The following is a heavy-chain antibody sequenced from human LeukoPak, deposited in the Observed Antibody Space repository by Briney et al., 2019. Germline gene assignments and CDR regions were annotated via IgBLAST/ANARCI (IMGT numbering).Heavy chain of an antibody. CDR2: IKSKTDGGTT. D-gene: IGHD1-26*01. V-gene: IGHV3-15*01. CDR1: GFTFSNAW. CDR3: TTELVGATFESRHFDY. Sequence: GGSLRLSCAASGFTFSNAWMSWVRQAPGKGLEWVGRIKSKTDGGTTDYAAPVKGRFTISRDDSKNTLYLQMNSLKTEDTAVYYCTTELVGATFESRHFDYWGQGTLVTVSS. J-gene: IGHJ4*02.